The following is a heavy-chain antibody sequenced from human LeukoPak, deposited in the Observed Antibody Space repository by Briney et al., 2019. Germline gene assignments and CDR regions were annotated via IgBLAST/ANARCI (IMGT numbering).Heavy chain of an antibody. CDR1: GNTFTGYY. Sequence: ASVKVSCKASGNTFTGYYMHWVRQAPGQGLEWMGWINPNTGGTDTAQKFQGRVTMTRNTSISTAYMELSRLRSDDTAVYYCTRDHCTRNNCYEDYYYGMDVWGQGTTVTVSS. D-gene: IGHD2-2*01. J-gene: IGHJ6*02. CDR2: INPNTGGT. V-gene: IGHV1-2*02. CDR3: TRDHCTRNNCYEDYYYGMDV.